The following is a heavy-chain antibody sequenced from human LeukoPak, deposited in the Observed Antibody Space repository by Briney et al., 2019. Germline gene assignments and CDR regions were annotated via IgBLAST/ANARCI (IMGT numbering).Heavy chain of an antibody. D-gene: IGHD6-13*01. CDR3: ARSAAGPNWFDP. V-gene: IGHV4-4*02. J-gene: IGHJ5*02. Sequence: PSGTLSLTCAVSGGSISSSNWWSWVRQPPGKGLEWIGEIYHSGSTNYNPSLKSRVTISVDTSKNQFSLKLSSVTAADTAVYYCARSAAGPNWFDPWGQGTLVTVSS. CDR1: GGSISSSNW. CDR2: IYHSGST.